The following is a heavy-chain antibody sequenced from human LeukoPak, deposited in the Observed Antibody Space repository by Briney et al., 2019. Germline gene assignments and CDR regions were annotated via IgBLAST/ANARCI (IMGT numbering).Heavy chain of an antibody. CDR3: ARDGKGRYDFRENDY. CDR2: ISAFNGYT. Sequence: ASVKVSCKASGYTFSIYGITWVRQAPGQGLEWMGWISAFNGYTDYAQKFQGRVTMTTDTSTNTAYMELRGLRSDDTATYYCARDGKGRYDFRENDYWGQGTLVTVSS. CDR1: GYTFSIYG. J-gene: IGHJ4*02. V-gene: IGHV1-18*01. D-gene: IGHD3-3*01.